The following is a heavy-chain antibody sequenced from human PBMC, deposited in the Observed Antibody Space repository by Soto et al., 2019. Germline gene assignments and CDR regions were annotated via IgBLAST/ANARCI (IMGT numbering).Heavy chain of an antibody. D-gene: IGHD1-1*01. V-gene: IGHV1-18*01. CDR1: GYNFFDYG. Sequence: QIQLVQSGAEVKKPGASVKVSCKASGYNFFDYGVSWVRQAPGQGLEWMGWVSPKSGNTDYARKVQSRATMTNDTSPRTAYMELRGLRSDDTAVYYCARGRTVSSIGPLLVWGQGTLVSVSS. J-gene: IGHJ1*01. CDR3: ARGRTVSSIGPLLV. CDR2: VSPKSGNT.